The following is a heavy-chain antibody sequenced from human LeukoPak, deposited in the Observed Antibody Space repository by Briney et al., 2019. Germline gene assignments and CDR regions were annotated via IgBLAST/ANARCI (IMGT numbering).Heavy chain of an antibody. CDR1: GGSISSGDYY. V-gene: IGHV4-30-4*08. CDR2: TYYSRST. CDR3: ARGVLRVVVAATPYYFDY. D-gene: IGHD2-15*01. J-gene: IGHJ4*02. Sequence: SETLSLTCTVSGGSISSGDYYWSWIRQPPGKGLERIGYTYYSRSTYYNPSLKSRVTISVDTSKNQFSLKLSSVTAADTAVYYCARGVLRVVVAATPYYFDYWGQGTLVTVSS.